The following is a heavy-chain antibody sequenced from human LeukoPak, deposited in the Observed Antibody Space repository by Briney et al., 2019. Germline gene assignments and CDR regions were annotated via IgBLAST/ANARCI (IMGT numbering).Heavy chain of an antibody. V-gene: IGHV3-30*02. CDR2: MRYDGSNK. CDR3: ANGGGARYCSSTSCYTEGDY. Sequence: GGSLRLSCAASGFTFSSYGMHWVRQAPGKGLEWVAFMRYDGSNKYYADPVKGRFTISRDNSKNTLYLQMNSLRAEDTAVYYCANGGGARYCSSTSCYTEGDYWGQGTLVTVSS. D-gene: IGHD2-2*02. CDR1: GFTFSSYG. J-gene: IGHJ4*02.